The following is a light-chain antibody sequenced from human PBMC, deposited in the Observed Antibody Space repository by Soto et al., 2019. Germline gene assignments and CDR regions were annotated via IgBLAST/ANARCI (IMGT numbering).Light chain of an antibody. CDR1: QNIERY. CDR2: AAA. Sequence: DIQMTQSTSSLSASVGDTITISCRASQNIERYLNWYQHKQGQAPQFLMVAAATLASGVPSRVSGSGSGTDFTLTISSLQTEEFATYYCQQSYSTPLTFGQGTRLEIK. CDR3: QQSYSTPLT. V-gene: IGKV1-39*01. J-gene: IGKJ5*01.